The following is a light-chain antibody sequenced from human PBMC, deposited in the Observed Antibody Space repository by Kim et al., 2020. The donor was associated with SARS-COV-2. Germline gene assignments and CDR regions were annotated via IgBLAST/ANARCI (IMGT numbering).Light chain of an antibody. CDR1: QNIDTW. J-gene: IGKJ1*01. Sequence: DIQMTQSPSTLSASVGDGVTITCRASQNIDTWLAWYQHKPGKAPKLLIYDASNLESGVPPRFSGSGSGTEFTLTISSMQPDDFATYHCQQYNSYWTFGQGTKVDIK. CDR3: QQYNSYWT. V-gene: IGKV1-5*01. CDR2: DAS.